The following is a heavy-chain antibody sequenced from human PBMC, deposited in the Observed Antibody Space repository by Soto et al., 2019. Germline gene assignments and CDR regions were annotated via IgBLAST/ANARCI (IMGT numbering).Heavy chain of an antibody. CDR1: GYTFITYG. V-gene: IGHV1-18*01. J-gene: IGHJ4*02. D-gene: IGHD4-17*01. CDR3: ARGGVYGGAFDY. Sequence: QVQLVQSGAEVKKPGASVKVSCKASGYTFITYGISWVRQAPGQGLEWMGRVSAYNGNTYYAQMIQGSSTMTTYTDTNTAYMELRSLRSDDTAVYYLARGGVYGGAFDYWDQGTLVNVSS. CDR2: VSAYNGNT.